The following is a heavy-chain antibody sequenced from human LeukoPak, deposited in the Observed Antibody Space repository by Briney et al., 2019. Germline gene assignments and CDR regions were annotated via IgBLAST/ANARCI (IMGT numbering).Heavy chain of an antibody. CDR2: IAGGGSST. Sequence: PGGSLRLSCAASGFTVSFYAMSWVRQAPGKGLEWVSVIAGGGSSTYYADSVKGRFTISRDNSKNTLYLQMNSLRAEDTAVYYCARGSGQDASDYHFDYWGQGTLVTVSS. J-gene: IGHJ4*02. CDR3: ARGSGQDASDYHFDY. V-gene: IGHV3-23*01. D-gene: IGHD3-22*01. CDR1: GFTVSFYA.